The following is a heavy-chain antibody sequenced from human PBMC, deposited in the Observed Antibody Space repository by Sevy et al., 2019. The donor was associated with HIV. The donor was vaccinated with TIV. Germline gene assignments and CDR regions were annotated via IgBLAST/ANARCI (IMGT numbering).Heavy chain of an antibody. J-gene: IGHJ4*01. CDR3: ARDGGYSIKWYPLY. CDR1: GFGLSSHA. D-gene: IGHD6-13*01. CDR2: ISYEGTET. Sequence: GGSLILSCAASGFGLSSHAMHWVRQAPGKGLEWVAVISYEGTETFYAASVEGRFTISRDNSKNMLSLQINSLRPEDTAVYYCARDGGYSIKWYPLYWGHGSLVTVSS. V-gene: IGHV3-30-3*01.